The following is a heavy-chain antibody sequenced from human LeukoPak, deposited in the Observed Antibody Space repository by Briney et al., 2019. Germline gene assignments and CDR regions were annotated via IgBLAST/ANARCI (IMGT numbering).Heavy chain of an antibody. CDR3: ASAYDILTGSNRYYGMDV. CDR2: IYSGGST. J-gene: IGHJ6*02. CDR1: GFTVSSNY. D-gene: IGHD3-9*01. Sequence: GGSLRLSCAASGFTVSSNYMSWVRQAPGKGPEWVSVIYSGGSTYYADSVKGRFTISRDNSKNTLYLQMNSLRAEDTAVYYCASAYDILTGSNRYYGMDVWGQGTTVTVPS. V-gene: IGHV3-53*01.